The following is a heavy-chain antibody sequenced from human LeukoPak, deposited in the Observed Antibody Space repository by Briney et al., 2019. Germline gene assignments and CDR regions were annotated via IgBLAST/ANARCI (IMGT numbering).Heavy chain of an antibody. D-gene: IGHD1-1*01. CDR3: ARDGSESMEPTIDY. V-gene: IGHV1-8*03. Sequence: ASVKVSYKASGYTFTSYDINWVRQATGQGLEWMGWMNPNSGNTGYAQKFQGRVTITRNTSISTAYMELSSLRSEDTAVYYCARDGSESMEPTIDYWGQGTLVTVSS. J-gene: IGHJ4*02. CDR2: MNPNSGNT. CDR1: GYTFTSYD.